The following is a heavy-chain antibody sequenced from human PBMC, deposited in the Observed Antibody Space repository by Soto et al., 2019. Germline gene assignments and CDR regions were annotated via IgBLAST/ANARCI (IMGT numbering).Heavy chain of an antibody. V-gene: IGHV4-31*03. CDR2: TYYSERT. CDR3: ARLSSSGWPIDS. D-gene: IGHD6-19*01. Sequence: SETLSLTCTVSGGSISSGGYYLNWIRQHPGKGLEWIGYTYYSERTYYNPSLNSRVTISADTSKNQFSLKLSSVTAADTAVYYCARLSSSGWPIDSWGQGTLVTVSS. CDR1: GGSISSGGYY. J-gene: IGHJ4*02.